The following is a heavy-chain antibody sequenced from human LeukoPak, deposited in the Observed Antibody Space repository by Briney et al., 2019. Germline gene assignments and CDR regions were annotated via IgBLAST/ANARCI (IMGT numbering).Heavy chain of an antibody. J-gene: IGHJ6*03. CDR1: GFTFSKFA. CDR3: ARSLATLYYYMDV. CDR2: ISYDGSNK. Sequence: PGGSLRLSCAPSGFTFSKFAMHWVRQAPGKGLEWVAVISYDGSNKFYADSVKGRFTISRDNSTNTLHLQMNSLRAEDTAVYYYARSLATLYYYMDVWGKGTTVTVSS. V-gene: IGHV3-30*04.